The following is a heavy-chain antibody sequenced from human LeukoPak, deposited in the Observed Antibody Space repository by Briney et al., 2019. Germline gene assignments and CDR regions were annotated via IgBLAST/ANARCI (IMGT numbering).Heavy chain of an antibody. J-gene: IGHJ4*02. D-gene: IGHD6-13*01. Sequence: SETLSLTCTVSGGSISSYYWSWIRQPPGKGLEWIGYIYYSGSTNHNPSLKSRVTISVDTSKNQFSLKLSSVTAADTAVYYCAAEQQLALVYWGQGTLVTVSS. V-gene: IGHV4-59*01. CDR3: AAEQQLALVY. CDR1: GGSISSYY. CDR2: IYYSGST.